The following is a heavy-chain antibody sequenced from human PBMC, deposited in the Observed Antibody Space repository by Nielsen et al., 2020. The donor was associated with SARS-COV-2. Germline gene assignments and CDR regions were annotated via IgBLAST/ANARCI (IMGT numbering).Heavy chain of an antibody. V-gene: IGHV4-39*01. J-gene: IGHJ6*02. D-gene: IGHD3/OR15-3a*01. CDR3: ARHSTSDWHSSGMDV. CDR2: IYHSGST. CDR1: GGSISSSSYY. Sequence: SETLSLTCTVSGGSISSSSYYWGWIRQPPGKGLEWIGEIYHSGSTNYNPSLKSRVTISVDKSKNQFSLKLSSVTAADTAVYYCARHSTSDWHSSGMDVWGQGTTVTVSS.